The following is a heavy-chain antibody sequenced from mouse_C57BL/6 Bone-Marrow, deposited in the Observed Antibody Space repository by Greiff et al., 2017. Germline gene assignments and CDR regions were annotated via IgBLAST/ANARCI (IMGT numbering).Heavy chain of an antibody. V-gene: IGHV14-4*01. CDR3: ATGYGSSYWYFDV. J-gene: IGHJ1*03. Sequence: VQLKQSGAELVRPGASVKLSCTASGFNIKDDYMHWVKQRPEQGLEWIGWIDPENGDTEYASKFQGKATITADTSSNTAYLQLSSLTSEDTAVYYCATGYGSSYWYFDVGGTGTTVTVSS. D-gene: IGHD1-1*01. CDR2: IDPENGDT. CDR1: GFNIKDDY.